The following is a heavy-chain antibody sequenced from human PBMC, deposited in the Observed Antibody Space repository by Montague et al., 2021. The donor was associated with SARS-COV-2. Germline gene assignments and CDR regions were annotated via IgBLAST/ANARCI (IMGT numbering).Heavy chain of an antibody. Sequence: SETLSLTCAVYGGSFSGYYWSRIRQPPGKGLEWIGEINHSGSTNYNPSLKSRVTISVDTSKNQFSLKLSSVTAADTAVYYCTREGYQVLWSDYYYYGMDVWGQGTTVTVSS. D-gene: IGHD2-2*01. CDR3: TREGYQVLWSDYYYYGMDV. V-gene: IGHV4-34*01. J-gene: IGHJ6*02. CDR1: GGSFSGYY. CDR2: INHSGST.